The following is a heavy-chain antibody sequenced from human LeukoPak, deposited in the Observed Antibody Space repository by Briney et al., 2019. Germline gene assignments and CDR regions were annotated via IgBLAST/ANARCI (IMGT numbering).Heavy chain of an antibody. Sequence: PGGSLRLSCAASGSTFSDYWMTWVRQAPGKGLEWVAHIKQDGSEKYYVDSVKGRFTISRDNAKNLVYLQMNRLRAEDTAVYFCARGWNYAFRFDYWGQGALVSVSS. CDR1: GSTFSDYW. CDR2: IKQDGSEK. J-gene: IGHJ4*02. CDR3: ARGWNYAFRFDY. D-gene: IGHD1-7*01. V-gene: IGHV3-7*01.